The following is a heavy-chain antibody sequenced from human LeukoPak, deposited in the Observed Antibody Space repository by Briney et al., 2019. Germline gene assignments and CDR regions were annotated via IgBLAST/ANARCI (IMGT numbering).Heavy chain of an antibody. CDR1: GFIFSKAW. V-gene: IGHV3-15*01. D-gene: IGHD3-9*01. Sequence: GGSLRLSCAASGFIFSKAWMSWVRQAPGKGLEWVGRIKSKTDGGTTDYAAPVKGRFTISRDDSKNTLYLQMNSLKAEDTAVYYCTTDQYDILTGYYMGYFDYWGQGTLVTVSS. J-gene: IGHJ4*02. CDR3: TTDQYDILTGYYMGYFDY. CDR2: IKSKTDGGTT.